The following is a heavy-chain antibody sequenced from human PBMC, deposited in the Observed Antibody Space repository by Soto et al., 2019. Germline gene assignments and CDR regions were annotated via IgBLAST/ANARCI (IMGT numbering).Heavy chain of an antibody. Sequence: QITLKESGPTLVKPTQTLTLTCTFSGFSLSTSGVGVGWIRQPPGKALEWLALIYWDDDKRYSPSLKSRLTITKDTSKNQVVLTMTNMDPVDTATYYCAHLYYYDSSGYYSPSGDFPNYLFDYWGQGTLVTVSS. CDR3: AHLYYYDSSGYYSPSGDFPNYLFDY. V-gene: IGHV2-5*02. D-gene: IGHD3-22*01. CDR1: GFSLSTSGVG. CDR2: IYWDDDK. J-gene: IGHJ4*02.